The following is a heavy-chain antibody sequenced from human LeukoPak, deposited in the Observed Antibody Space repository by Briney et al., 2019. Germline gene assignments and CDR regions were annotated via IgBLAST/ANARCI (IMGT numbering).Heavy chain of an antibody. J-gene: IGHJ6*03. CDR2: IYYSGST. CDR1: GGSISSHY. CDR3: ASLLGYDFWSGYYDMDV. V-gene: IGHV4-59*11. D-gene: IGHD3-3*01. Sequence: PSETLSLTCTVSGGSISSHYWSWIRQPPGKGLEWIGYIYYSGSTNYNPSLKSRVTISVDTSKNQFSLKLSSVTAADTAVYYCASLLGYDFWSGYYDMDVWGKGTTVTVSS.